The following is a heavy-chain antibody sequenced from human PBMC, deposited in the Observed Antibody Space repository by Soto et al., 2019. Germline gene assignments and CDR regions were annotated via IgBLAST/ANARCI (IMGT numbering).Heavy chain of an antibody. D-gene: IGHD3-10*01. V-gene: IGHV3-66*01. CDR3: ARTPMVRGPYYYYGMDV. Sequence: GGSLRLSCAASGFTVSSNFMSWVLQAPGKGLEWVSVIYSGGSTYYADSVKGRFTISRDNSKNTLYLQMNSLRAEDTAVYYCARTPMVRGPYYYYGMDVWGQGTTVTVSS. CDR2: IYSGGST. CDR1: GFTVSSNF. J-gene: IGHJ6*02.